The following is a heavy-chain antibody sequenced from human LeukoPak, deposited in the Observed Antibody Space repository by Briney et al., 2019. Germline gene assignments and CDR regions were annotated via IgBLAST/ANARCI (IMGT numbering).Heavy chain of an antibody. V-gene: IGHV4-39*07. CDR3: ARTPTYCSGGSCYSKNWFDP. D-gene: IGHD2-15*01. J-gene: IGHJ5*02. Sequence: SETLSLTCTVSGGSISSSSYYWGWIRQPPGKGLEWIGSIYYSGSTYYSPSLKSRVTISVDTSKNQFSLKLSSVTAADTAVYYCARTPTYCSGGSCYSKNWFDPWGQGTLVTVSS. CDR1: GGSISSSSYY. CDR2: IYYSGST.